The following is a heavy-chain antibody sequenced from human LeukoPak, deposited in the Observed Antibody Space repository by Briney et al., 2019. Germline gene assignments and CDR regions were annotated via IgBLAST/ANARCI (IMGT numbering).Heavy chain of an antibody. CDR1: GYTFTSYA. CDR2: INAGNGNT. J-gene: IGHJ5*02. D-gene: IGHD6-13*01. CDR3: AREATYIAASGFDP. V-gene: IGHV1-3*01. Sequence: ASVKVSCKASGYTFTSYAMHWVRQAPGQRLEWMGWINAGNGNTKYSQKFQGRVTITRDTSASTAYMELSSLGSEDTAVYYCAREATYIAASGFDPWGQGTLVTVSS.